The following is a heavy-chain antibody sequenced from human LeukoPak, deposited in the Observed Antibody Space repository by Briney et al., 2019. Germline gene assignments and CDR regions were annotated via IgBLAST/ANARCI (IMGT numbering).Heavy chain of an antibody. CDR1: GYTFISYD. Sequence: ASVKVSCKPSGYTFISYDINWVRQATGQGLEWMGWMNSNSGNTGYAQKFQGRVTMTRNTSISTAYMELSSLGSEDTAVYYCARRGTGGQFDYWGQGTLVTVSS. J-gene: IGHJ4*02. CDR2: MNSNSGNT. CDR3: ARRGTGGQFDY. V-gene: IGHV1-8*02. D-gene: IGHD3-10*01.